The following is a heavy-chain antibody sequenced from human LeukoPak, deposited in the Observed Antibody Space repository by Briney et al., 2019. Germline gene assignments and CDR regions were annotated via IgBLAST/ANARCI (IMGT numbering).Heavy chain of an antibody. Sequence: SETLSLTCAVYGGSFSGYYWSWIRQPPGKGLEWIGEINHSGSTNYNPSLKSQVTISVDTSKNQFSLKLSSVTAADTAVYYCARSGYPFDYWGQGTLVTVSS. CDR2: INHSGST. CDR3: ARSGYPFDY. J-gene: IGHJ4*02. D-gene: IGHD6-25*01. CDR1: GGSFSGYY. V-gene: IGHV4-34*01.